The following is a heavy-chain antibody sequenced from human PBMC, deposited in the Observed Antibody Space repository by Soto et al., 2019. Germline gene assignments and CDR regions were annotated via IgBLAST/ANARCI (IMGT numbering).Heavy chain of an antibody. V-gene: IGHV1-69*13. D-gene: IGHD3-10*01. CDR2: IIPIFGTA. CDR3: ARGPLDYYGSGSYFSY. Sequence: GASVKVSCKASGYTFSSYAISWVRQAPGQGLEWMGGIIPIFGTANYAQKFQGRVTITADESTSTAYMELSSLRSEDTAVYYCARGPLDYYGSGSYFSYWGQGTLVTVSS. J-gene: IGHJ4*02. CDR1: GYTFSSYA.